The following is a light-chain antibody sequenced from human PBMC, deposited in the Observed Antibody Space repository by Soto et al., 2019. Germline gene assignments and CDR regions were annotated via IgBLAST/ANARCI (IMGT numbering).Light chain of an antibody. V-gene: IGLV2-14*01. CDR2: DVS. CDR1: SSDVGDYNY. Sequence: QSALTQPASVSGSPGQAITISCTGTSSDVGDYNYVSWYQQHPGKAPKLMIYDVSNRPSGVSKRCSGPKSGSTASLTISGLQAEDEADYYCRSYTSSTTRVFGTGTKLTVL. CDR3: RSYTSSTTRV. J-gene: IGLJ1*01.